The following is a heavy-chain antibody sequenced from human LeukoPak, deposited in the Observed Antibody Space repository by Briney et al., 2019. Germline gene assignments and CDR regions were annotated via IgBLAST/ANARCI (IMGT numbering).Heavy chain of an antibody. CDR2: IYYSGST. CDR3: ARWGYYDSTFGY. Sequence: SETLSLTCTVSGGSISSYYWSWIRQPPGKGLEWIGYIYYSGSTNYNPSLKSRVTISVDTSKNQFSLKLSSVTAADTAVYYCARWGYYDSTFGYWGQGTLVTVSS. CDR1: GGSISSYY. J-gene: IGHJ4*02. V-gene: IGHV4-59*08. D-gene: IGHD3-22*01.